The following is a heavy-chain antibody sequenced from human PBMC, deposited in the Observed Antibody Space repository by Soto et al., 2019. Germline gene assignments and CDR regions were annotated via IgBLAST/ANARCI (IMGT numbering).Heavy chain of an antibody. CDR3: APMGV. V-gene: IGHV3-23*01. CDR1: GFTFSSYA. Sequence: EVQLLESGGGLVQPGGSLRLSCVASGFTFSSYAMSWVRQAPGKGLEWVPGISGSDNSTYYADSVKGRFTISRDNSKNTLYLQMSSLRADDTAVYYCAPMGVWGQGTTVTVSS. CDR2: ISGSDNST. J-gene: IGHJ6*02.